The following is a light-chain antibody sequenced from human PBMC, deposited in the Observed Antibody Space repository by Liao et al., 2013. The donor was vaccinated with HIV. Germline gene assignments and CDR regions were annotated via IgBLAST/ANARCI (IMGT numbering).Light chain of an antibody. CDR3: QAWDSSSWV. CDR2: QDT. CDR1: KLGDKY. J-gene: IGLJ3*02. Sequence: SYELTQPHSVSVSPGQTASITCSGDKLGDKYACWYQQRPGQSPVLVIYQDTKRPSGIPARFSGSNSGNTATLTISGTQAMDEADYYCQAWDSSSWVFGGGTTLTVL. V-gene: IGLV3-1*01.